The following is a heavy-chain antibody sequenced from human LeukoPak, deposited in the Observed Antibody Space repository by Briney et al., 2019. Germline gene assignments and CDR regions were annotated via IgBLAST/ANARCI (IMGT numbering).Heavy chain of an antibody. CDR1: GCTFTSYG. D-gene: IGHD3-22*01. J-gene: IGHJ3*02. V-gene: IGHV1-18*01. CDR2: ISAYNGNT. Sequence: ASVKVSCKASGCTFTSYGINWVRQAPGQGLEWMGWISAYNGNTNYAQKLQGRVTTTTDTSTSTAYMELRSLRSDDTAVYYCARPSSPQKWLSDSDAFDIWGQGTLVTVSS. CDR3: ARPSSPQKWLSDSDAFDI.